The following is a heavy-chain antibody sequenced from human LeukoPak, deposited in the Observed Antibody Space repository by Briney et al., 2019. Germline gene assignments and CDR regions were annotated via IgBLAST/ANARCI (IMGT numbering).Heavy chain of an antibody. CDR1: GGSISSSNW. CDR3: ARAAFGSGWYAGLDY. CDR2: IYHSGST. Sequence: SGTLSLTCAFSGGSISSSNWWSWVRQPPGKGLEWIGEIYHSGSTNYNPSLKSRVTISVDKSKNQFSLKLSSVTAADTAVYYCARAAFGSGWYAGLDYWGQGTLVTVSS. D-gene: IGHD6-19*01. V-gene: IGHV4-4*02. J-gene: IGHJ4*02.